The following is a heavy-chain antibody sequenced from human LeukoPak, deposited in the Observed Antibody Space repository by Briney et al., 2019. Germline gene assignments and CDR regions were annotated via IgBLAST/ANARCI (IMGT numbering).Heavy chain of an antibody. J-gene: IGHJ4*02. Sequence: GGSLRLSCAASGFTFSSYAMSWVRQAPGKGLEWVSAISGSGGSTYYADSVKGRFTISRDNSKNTLYLQMNSLRAEDTAVYYCAKALGFGYSYGYGGYYFDYWGQGTLVTVSS. CDR2: ISGSGGST. CDR3: AKALGFGYSYGYGGYYFDY. D-gene: IGHD5-18*01. V-gene: IGHV3-23*01. CDR1: GFTFSSYA.